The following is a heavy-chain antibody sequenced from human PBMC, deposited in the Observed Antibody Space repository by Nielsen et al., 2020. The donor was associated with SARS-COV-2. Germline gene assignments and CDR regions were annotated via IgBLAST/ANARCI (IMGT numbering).Heavy chain of an antibody. D-gene: IGHD2-2*02. V-gene: IGHV1-24*01. CDR2: FDPEDGET. CDR3: ARIPDCSSTSCYNGGMDV. Sequence: WVRQAPGQGLEWMGGFDPEDGETIYAQKFQGRVAMTEDTSTDTAYMELSSLRSEDTAVYYCARIPDCSSTSCYNGGMDVWGQGTTVTVSS. J-gene: IGHJ6*02.